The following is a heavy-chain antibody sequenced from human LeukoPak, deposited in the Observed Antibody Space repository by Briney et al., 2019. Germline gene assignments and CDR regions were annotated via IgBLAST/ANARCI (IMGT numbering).Heavy chain of an antibody. V-gene: IGHV3-11*01. CDR2: ISSSGSTI. CDR3: ARDVLLYFDWLLDRLDAFDI. D-gene: IGHD3-9*01. Sequence: GGSLRLSCAASGFTFSDYHVSWIRQAPGKGLELVSYISSSGSTIYYADSVKGRFTISRDNAKNSLYLQMNSLRAEDTAVYYCARDVLLYFDWLLDRLDAFDIWGQGTMVTVSS. J-gene: IGHJ3*02. CDR1: GFTFSDYH.